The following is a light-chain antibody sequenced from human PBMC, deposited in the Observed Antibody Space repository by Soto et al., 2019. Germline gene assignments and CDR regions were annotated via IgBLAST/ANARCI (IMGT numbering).Light chain of an antibody. J-gene: IGLJ1*01. CDR1: SSNIGSNT. V-gene: IGLV1-44*01. CDR3: AAWDDSLNVLYV. CDR2: SNN. Sequence: QSVLAQPPSASGTPGQRVTISCSVSSSNIGSNTVNWYQQLPGTAPKLLIYSNNQRHSGVPDRFSRSKSGTSASLAISGLQSEDEADYYCAAWDDSLNVLYVFGTGTKVTLL.